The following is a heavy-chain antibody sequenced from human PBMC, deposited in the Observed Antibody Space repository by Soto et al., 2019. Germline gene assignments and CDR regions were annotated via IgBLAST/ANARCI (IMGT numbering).Heavy chain of an antibody. V-gene: IGHV3-30-3*01. Sequence: GGSLRLSCAASGFTFSSYAMHWVRQAPGKGLEWVAVISYDGSNKYYADSVKGRFTISRDNSKNTLYLQMNSLRAEDTAVYYCARESRGSYGSDAFDIWGQGTMVTVSS. CDR1: GFTFSSYA. J-gene: IGHJ3*02. D-gene: IGHD1-26*01. CDR3: ARESRGSYGSDAFDI. CDR2: ISYDGSNK.